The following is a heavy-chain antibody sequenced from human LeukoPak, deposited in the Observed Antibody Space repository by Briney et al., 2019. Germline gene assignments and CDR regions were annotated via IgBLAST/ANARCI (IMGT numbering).Heavy chain of an antibody. J-gene: IGHJ6*02. V-gene: IGHV4-59*01. CDR1: GGSISSYY. D-gene: IGHD6-13*01. CDR2: IYYSGST. CDR3: ARVCSSSWYPYYYYGMDV. Sequence: SETLSLTCTVSGGSISSYYWSWIRQPPGKGLEWIGYIYYSGSTNYNPSLKSRVTISVDTSKNQFSLKLSSVTAADTAVYYCARVCSSSWYPYYYYGMDVWGQGTTVTVSS.